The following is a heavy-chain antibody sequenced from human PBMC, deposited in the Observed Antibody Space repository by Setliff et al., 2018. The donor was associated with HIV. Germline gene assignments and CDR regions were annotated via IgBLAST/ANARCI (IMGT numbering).Heavy chain of an antibody. V-gene: IGHV1-46*01. J-gene: IGHJ5*01. CDR2: INPSGGST. Sequence: GASVKVSCKASGYTFTSYYINWVRQAPGQGLECMGRINPSGGSTSYAQKFQGRVTMTRDTSTSTVYMELSSLRSEDTAMYYCARLGVPQQIDLDSWGHGTLVTVSS. D-gene: IGHD3-10*01. CDR3: ARLGVPQQIDLDS. CDR1: GYTFTSYY.